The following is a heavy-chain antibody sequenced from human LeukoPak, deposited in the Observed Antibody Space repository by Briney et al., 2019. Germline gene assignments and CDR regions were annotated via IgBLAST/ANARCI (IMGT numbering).Heavy chain of an antibody. J-gene: IGHJ2*01. D-gene: IGHD1-7*01. CDR3: ARNRGWNLPKHWYFDL. CDR2: FYNSGST. CDR1: GGSISSYY. Sequence: PSETLSLSCTVSGGSISSYYWSWIRQPPGKGLEWIGNFYNSGSTFYSPSLKSRVSISIDTSTNQFSLKLTSVTAADTAVYYCARNRGWNLPKHWYFDLLGRGTLVTVSS. V-gene: IGHV4-59*04.